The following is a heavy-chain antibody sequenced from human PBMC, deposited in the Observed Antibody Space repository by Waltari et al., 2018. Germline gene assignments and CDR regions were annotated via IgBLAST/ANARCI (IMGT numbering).Heavy chain of an antibody. Sequence: EVQLVESGGGLVKPGGSLRLSCAASGFTFSNAWMSWVRQAPGKGLEWVGRIKSKTDGGTTDYAAPVKGRFTISRDDSKNTLYLQMNSLKTEDTAVYYCTTVYPFVDIVATITTMIGGYWGQGTLVTVSS. CDR3: TTVYPFVDIVATITTMIGGY. CDR1: GFTFSNAW. J-gene: IGHJ4*02. V-gene: IGHV3-15*01. D-gene: IGHD5-12*01. CDR2: IKSKTDGGTT.